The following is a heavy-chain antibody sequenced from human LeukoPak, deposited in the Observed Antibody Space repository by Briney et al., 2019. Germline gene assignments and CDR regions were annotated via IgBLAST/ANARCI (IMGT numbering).Heavy chain of an antibody. CDR3: AKVPYPDYGSWRPPFMDV. CDR1: GFTFSNYA. V-gene: IGHV3-23*01. J-gene: IGHJ6*02. D-gene: IGHD3-10*01. Sequence: PGESLRLSCAASGFTFSNYALSWVRQAPGKGLEWVSTISHTGANTYYADSVTGRFTISRDNSMNTLYLQMNSLRAEDTAIYFCAKVPYPDYGSWRPPFMDVWGQGTTVAVSS. CDR2: ISHTGANT.